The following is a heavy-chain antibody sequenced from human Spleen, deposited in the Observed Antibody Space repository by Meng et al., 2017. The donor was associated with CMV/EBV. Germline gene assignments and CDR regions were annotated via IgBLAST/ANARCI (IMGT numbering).Heavy chain of an antibody. CDR3: ARRIFGVVSGMDV. V-gene: IGHV1-2*02. J-gene: IGHJ6*02. D-gene: IGHD3-3*01. CDR2: INPNSGGT. CDR1: GYTFTGYY. Sequence: ASVKVSCKASGYTFTGYYMHWVRQAPGQGLEWMGWINPNSGGTNYAQKFQGRVTMTRDTSISTAYMELSRLRSDDTAVYYCARRIFGVVSGMDVWGQGTPVTVSS.